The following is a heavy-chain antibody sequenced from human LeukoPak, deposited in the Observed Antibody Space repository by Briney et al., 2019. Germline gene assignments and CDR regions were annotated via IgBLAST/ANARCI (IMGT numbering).Heavy chain of an antibody. V-gene: IGHV4-4*07. Sequence: PSETLSLTCTVSGASISSYYWSWIRQSAGKGLEWIGRINTSGSIYYNPSLKSRVTISVDTSKNQFSLKLSAVTAADTAVYYCARQSTDRSGGNGKIDCWGQGTLVTVSS. CDR2: INTSGSI. J-gene: IGHJ4*02. CDR3: ARQSTDRSGGNGKIDC. CDR1: GASISSYY. D-gene: IGHD2-15*01.